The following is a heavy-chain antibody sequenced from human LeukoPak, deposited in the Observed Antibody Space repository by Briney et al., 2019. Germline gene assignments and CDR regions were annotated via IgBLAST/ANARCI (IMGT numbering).Heavy chain of an antibody. D-gene: IGHD2-21*02. J-gene: IGHJ5*02. CDR1: GYTFTGYY. Sequence: ASVKVSCKASGYTFTGYYMHWVRQAPGQGLEWMGWINPNSGGTNYAQKFQGRVTMTRDTSISTAYMKLSRLRSDDTAVYYCARDIVVTASRGFDPWGQGTLVTVSS. CDR2: INPNSGGT. V-gene: IGHV1-2*02. CDR3: ARDIVVTASRGFDP.